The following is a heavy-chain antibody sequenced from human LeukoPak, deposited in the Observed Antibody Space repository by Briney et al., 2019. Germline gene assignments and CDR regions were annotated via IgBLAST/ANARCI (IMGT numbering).Heavy chain of an antibody. Sequence: GGSLRLSCAASGFTFSSYAMSWVRQAPGKGLEWVSAISGSGGSTYYADSVKGRFTISRDNSKNTLYLQMNSLRAEDTAVYYCAKYQAAAGSQNKVFDYWGQGTLVTVSS. V-gene: IGHV3-23*01. CDR2: ISGSGGST. J-gene: IGHJ4*02. D-gene: IGHD6-13*01. CDR3: AKYQAAAGSQNKVFDY. CDR1: GFTFSSYA.